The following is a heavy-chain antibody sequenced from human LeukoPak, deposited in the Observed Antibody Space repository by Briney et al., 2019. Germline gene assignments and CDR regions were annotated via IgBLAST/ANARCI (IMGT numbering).Heavy chain of an antibody. V-gene: IGHV3-33*01. D-gene: IGHD4-17*01. CDR2: IWYDGSNK. Sequence: GRSLRLSCAASGFTFSSYGMHWVRQAPGKGLEWVAVIWYDGSNKYYADSVKGRFTISRDNSKNTLYLQMNSLRAEDTAVYYCARGLRAPFRGDYAYYFDYWGQGTLVTVSS. J-gene: IGHJ4*02. CDR1: GFTFSSYG. CDR3: ARGLRAPFRGDYAYYFDY.